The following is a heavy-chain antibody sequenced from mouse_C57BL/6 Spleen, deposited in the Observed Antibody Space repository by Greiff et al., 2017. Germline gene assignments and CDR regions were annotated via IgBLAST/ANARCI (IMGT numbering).Heavy chain of an antibody. CDR3: ATIYDGYFFDY. CDR1: GYSITSGYY. V-gene: IGHV3-6*01. J-gene: IGHJ2*01. Sequence: EVQLQESGPGLVKPSPSLSLTCSVTGYSITSGYYWNWIRQFPGNKLEWMGYISYDGSNNYNPSLKNRISITRDTSKNQFFLKLNSVTTEDTATYYCATIYDGYFFDYWGQGTTLTVSS. CDR2: ISYDGSN. D-gene: IGHD2-3*01.